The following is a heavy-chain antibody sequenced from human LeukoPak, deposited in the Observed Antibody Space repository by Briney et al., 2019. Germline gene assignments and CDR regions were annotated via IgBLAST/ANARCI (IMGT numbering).Heavy chain of an antibody. CDR3: ARGDGYNRY. CDR2: IYYSGST. J-gene: IGHJ4*02. V-gene: IGHV4-59*01. D-gene: IGHD5-24*01. CDR1: GASISGYY. Sequence: SETLSLTCTVSGASISGYYWSWIRQPPGKGLEWVGYIYYSGSTNYNPSLKSRVTISVDTSKNQFSLKLSSVTAADTAVYYCARGDGYNRYWGQGTLVTVSS.